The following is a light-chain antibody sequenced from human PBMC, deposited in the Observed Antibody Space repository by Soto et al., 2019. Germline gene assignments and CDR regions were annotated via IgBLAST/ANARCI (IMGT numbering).Light chain of an antibody. CDR3: QSYDSSLSGWV. Sequence: QSVLTQPPSVSGAPGQRVTISCTGSSSNIGAGYDVDWYQQLPGTAPKLLIYGDTNRPSGLPDRFSGSKSGTSASLAITGLQAEDEADYYCQSYDSSLSGWVFGGGTKLTVL. CDR1: SSNIGAGYD. V-gene: IGLV1-40*01. J-gene: IGLJ3*02. CDR2: GDT.